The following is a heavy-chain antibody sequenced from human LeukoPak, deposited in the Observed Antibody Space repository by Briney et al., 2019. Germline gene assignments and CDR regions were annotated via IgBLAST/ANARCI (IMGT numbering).Heavy chain of an antibody. CDR1: GYTFTSYE. V-gene: IGHV1-8*01. CDR3: ARGLGSYDSSELTWPMISF. Sequence: GASVKVSCKASGYTFTSYEINWVRQATGHGLEWMGWMNPDSGDTAYAQKFQGRITMTRSTSITTAYMELSSLRSEDTAMYYCARGLGSYDSSELTWPMISFWGQGTQVTVSS. CDR2: MNPDSGDT. D-gene: IGHD3-22*01. J-gene: IGHJ4*02.